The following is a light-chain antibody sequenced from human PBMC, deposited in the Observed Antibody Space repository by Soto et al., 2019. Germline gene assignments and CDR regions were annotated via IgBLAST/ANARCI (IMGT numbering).Light chain of an antibody. CDR3: RSYQGRNNV. CDR2: EVN. J-gene: IGLJ1*01. Sequence: QSVLTQPPSASGSPGQSVAISCTGTSSDVGGYNYVSWYQQHPGKAPKLMIYEVNKRPSGVPDRFSGSKSGNTASLTVSGLQAEDEADYCFRSYQGRNNVFGTGTKLTVL. V-gene: IGLV2-8*01. CDR1: SSDVGGYNY.